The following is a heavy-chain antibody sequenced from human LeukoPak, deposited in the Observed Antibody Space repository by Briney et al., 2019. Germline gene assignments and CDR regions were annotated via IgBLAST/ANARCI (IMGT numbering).Heavy chain of an antibody. CDR1: GYSISSGYY. V-gene: IGHV4-38-2*01. J-gene: IGHJ6*03. CDR3: ARQSLYYGFWSALDYYMDV. Sequence: SETLSLTCAVSGYSISSGYYWGWIRQPPGKGLEWIGSIYHSGSTYYNPSLKSRVTISVDTSKNQFSLKLSSVTAADTAVYYCARQSLYYGFWSALDYYMDVWGKGTTVTVSS. CDR2: IYHSGST. D-gene: IGHD3-3*01.